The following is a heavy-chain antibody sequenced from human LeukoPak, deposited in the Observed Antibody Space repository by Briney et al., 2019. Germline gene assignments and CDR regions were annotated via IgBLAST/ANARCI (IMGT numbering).Heavy chain of an antibody. J-gene: IGHJ4*02. V-gene: IGHV4-39*02. CDR3: ARLVSTGSGDRFDY. CDR1: GVSIWSSSYF. Sequence: KPSETLSLTCAVSGVSIWSSSYFWGWVRQPPGKGLEWIGHIYYNGDSHYNRSLKSRVTMSVDRSNNHFSLTLTSVTATDTAVYYCARLVSTGSGDRFDYWSQGTLVPVSS. CDR2: IYYNGDS. D-gene: IGHD3-10*01.